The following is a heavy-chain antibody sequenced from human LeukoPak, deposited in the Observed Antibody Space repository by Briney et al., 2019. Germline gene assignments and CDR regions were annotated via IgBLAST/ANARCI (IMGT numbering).Heavy chain of an antibody. V-gene: IGHV3-30-3*01. CDR1: GFTFSSYA. J-gene: IGHJ1*01. CDR2: ISYDGSNK. Sequence: GGSLRLSCAASGFTFSSYAMHWVRQAPGKGLEWVAVISYDGSNKYYADSVKGRFTISRDNAKNSLYLQMNSLRAEDTAMYYCARIGCSSTSCLYQGYFQHWGQGTLVTVSS. D-gene: IGHD2-2*01. CDR3: ARIGCSSTSCLYQGYFQH.